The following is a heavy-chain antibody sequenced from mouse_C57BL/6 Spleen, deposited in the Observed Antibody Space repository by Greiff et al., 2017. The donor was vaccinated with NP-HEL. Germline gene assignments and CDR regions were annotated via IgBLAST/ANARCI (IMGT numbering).Heavy chain of an antibody. CDR3: ASAVERYYYAMDY. CDR1: GFTFSDYG. V-gene: IGHV5-17*01. CDR2: ISSGSSTI. J-gene: IGHJ4*01. Sequence: EVQLVESGGGLVKPGGSLKLSCAASGFTFSDYGMHWVRQAPEKGLEWVAYISSGSSTIYYADTVKGRFTISRDNAKNTLFLQRTSLRSEDTAMYYCASAVERYYYAMDYWGQGTSVTVAS. D-gene: IGHD1-1*01.